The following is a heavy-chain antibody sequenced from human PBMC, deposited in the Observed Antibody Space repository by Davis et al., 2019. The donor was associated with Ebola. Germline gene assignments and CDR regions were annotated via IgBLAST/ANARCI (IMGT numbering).Heavy chain of an antibody. J-gene: IGHJ4*02. CDR1: GGSISSSNW. Sequence: MPSETLSLTCAVSGGSISSSNWWRWVRQPPGKGLEWIGELYHLGTTKYNPSLKSRVIVSMDKSANQLSLKVRSVTAADTAIYYCARGPPGAYFDYWGQGILVTVSS. CDR3: ARGPPGAYFDY. D-gene: IGHD4/OR15-4a*01. CDR2: LYHLGTT. V-gene: IGHV4-4*02.